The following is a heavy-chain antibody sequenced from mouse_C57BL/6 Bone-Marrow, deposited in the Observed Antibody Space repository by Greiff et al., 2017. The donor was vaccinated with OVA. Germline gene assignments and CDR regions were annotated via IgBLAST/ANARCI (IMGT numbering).Heavy chain of an antibody. D-gene: IGHD4-1*01. CDR2: IDPEDGET. CDR1: GFNITDYY. J-gene: IGHJ2*01. V-gene: IGHV14-2*01. CDR3: ARGGGTLPCDY. Sequence: VQLQQSGAELVKPGASVKLSCTASGFNITDYYMHWVKQRPEQGLEWIGRIDPEDGETKYAPKFKGKATITADTSSNTAYMQLSSLTSEDTAVYYCARGGGTLPCDYWGQGTTLTVSS.